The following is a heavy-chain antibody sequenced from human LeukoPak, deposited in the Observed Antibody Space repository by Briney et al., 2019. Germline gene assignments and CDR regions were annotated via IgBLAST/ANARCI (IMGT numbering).Heavy chain of an antibody. CDR3: AKDQGGYSAYGHLDY. Sequence: GGSLSLSCAASGFTFSSYAMSWVRQAPGKGLEWVSGIGATGVSTFYGDSVKGRFTMSRDNSKNTLYLRMDSLRAEDTAVYYCAKDQGGYSAYGHLDYWGQGTLVTVSS. V-gene: IGHV3-23*01. CDR1: GFTFSSYA. D-gene: IGHD5-12*01. CDR2: IGATGVST. J-gene: IGHJ4*02.